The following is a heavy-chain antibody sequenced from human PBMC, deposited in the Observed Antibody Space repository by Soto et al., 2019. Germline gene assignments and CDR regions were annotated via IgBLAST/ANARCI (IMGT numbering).Heavy chain of an antibody. D-gene: IGHD5-12*01. J-gene: IGHJ6*02. CDR2: IIPIFGTT. CDR3: ARDARGYDWGVHYYYYYCMDV. Sequence: QVQLVQSGAEVKKPGSSVKVSCKASGGTFSSYDISWVRQAPGQGLEWMGGIIPIFGTTNYAQKFQGSVTITADESTSTAYMELSSLRSEDTAVYYCARDARGYDWGVHYYYYYCMDVWGQGTTVTVSS. CDR1: GGTFSSYD. V-gene: IGHV1-69*01.